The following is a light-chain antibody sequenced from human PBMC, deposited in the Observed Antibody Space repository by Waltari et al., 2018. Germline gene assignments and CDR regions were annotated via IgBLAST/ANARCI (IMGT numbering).Light chain of an antibody. CDR1: SGHSSYA. CDR2: VSSAGSP. CDR3: QTWDTGTHVV. J-gene: IGLJ2*01. V-gene: IGLV4-69*01. Sequence: QVVLTQSPSASASLGASVKLTCTLSSGHSSYAIAWHQQQPEKGPRDLMKVSSAGSPQKGDGIPDRFSGSSSGTERYLTISSVQSEDEADYYCQTWDTGTHVVFGGGTKLTVL.